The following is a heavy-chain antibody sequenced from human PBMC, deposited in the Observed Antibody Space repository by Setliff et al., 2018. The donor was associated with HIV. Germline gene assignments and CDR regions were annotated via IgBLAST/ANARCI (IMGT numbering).Heavy chain of an antibody. CDR3: ARGLSSGWYGYWYFDL. J-gene: IGHJ2*01. CDR1: GGSISSHH. D-gene: IGHD6-19*01. CDR2: IYTSGST. V-gene: IGHV4-4*08. Sequence: PSETLSLTCTVSGGSISSHHWSWVRQPPGKGLEWIGHIYTSGSTNYNPSLKSRVTISVDTSKNQFSLKLSSVTAADTAVYYCARGLSSGWYGYWYFDLWGRGTLVTVSS.